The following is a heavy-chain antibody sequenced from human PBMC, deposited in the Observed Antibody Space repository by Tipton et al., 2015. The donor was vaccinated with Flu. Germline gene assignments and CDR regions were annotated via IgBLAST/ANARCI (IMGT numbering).Heavy chain of an antibody. CDR3: AGSWIQKWLVN. CDR1: GGTIRDYY. Sequence: TLSLTCTISGGTIRDYYWSWIRQPPGKGPELIGFMYYSGSTNYNPSLKSRVTISADTSKNQFYLKLSSVTAVDTAVYYCAGSWIQKWLVNWGQGTLVTVSS. J-gene: IGHJ4*02. CDR2: MYYSGST. D-gene: IGHD5-18*01. V-gene: IGHV4-59*01.